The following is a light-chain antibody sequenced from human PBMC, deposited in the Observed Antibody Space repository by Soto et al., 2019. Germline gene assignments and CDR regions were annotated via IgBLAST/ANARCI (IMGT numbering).Light chain of an antibody. CDR1: QSVSSN. CDR2: GAS. CDR3: QEYNTWPWT. J-gene: IGKJ1*01. V-gene: IGKV3-15*01. Sequence: EIVMAQSPAPLSVSPGERATLSCRASQSVSSNLAWYQQKPGQAPRLLIYGASTRATGIPARFSGSGSGTEFSLTINSLQSEDFAVYYCQEYNTWPWTFGQGTKVDIK.